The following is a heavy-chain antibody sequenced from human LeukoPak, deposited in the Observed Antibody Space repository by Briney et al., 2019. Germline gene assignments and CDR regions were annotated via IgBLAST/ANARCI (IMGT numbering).Heavy chain of an antibody. CDR2: ISSSSSYI. D-gene: IGHD2-2*01. V-gene: IGHV3-21*01. J-gene: IGHJ6*03. Sequence: GGSLRLSCAASGFTFSSYSMNWVRQAPGKGLEWVSSISSSSSYIYYADSVKGRFTISRDNAKNSLYLQMNSLRAEDTAVYYCARTGRGISTSWGKGYYYYYMDVWGKGTTVTVSS. CDR1: GFTFSSYS. CDR3: ARTGRGISTSWGKGYYYYYMDV.